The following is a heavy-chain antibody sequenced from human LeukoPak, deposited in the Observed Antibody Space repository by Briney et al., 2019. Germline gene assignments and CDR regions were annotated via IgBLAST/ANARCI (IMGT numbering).Heavy chain of an antibody. Sequence: TLVNPTQTLTLTCTFSGFSLSTSGVGVGWIRQPPGKALEWLAFNYWNDDKRYSPSLKSRLTITKDTSKNQVVLTMTNMDPVDTATYYCAHSIYDSSGYYYFDYWGQGTLVTVSS. CDR1: GFSLSTSGVG. J-gene: IGHJ4*02. CDR2: NYWNDDK. D-gene: IGHD3-22*01. CDR3: AHSIYDSSGYYYFDY. V-gene: IGHV2-5*01.